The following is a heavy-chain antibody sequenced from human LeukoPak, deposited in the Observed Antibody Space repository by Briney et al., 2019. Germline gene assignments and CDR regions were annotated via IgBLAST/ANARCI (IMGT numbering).Heavy chain of an antibody. J-gene: IGHJ6*02. CDR2: INPVGGST. V-gene: IGHV1-46*04. CDR1: GYTFTSYY. Sequence: ASVKVSCKASGYTFTSYYIHWVRQAPGQGLEWMGLINPVGGSTSYAQKLQGRVSMTRDTSTNTVYMELSGLRSEDTAVYYCARDLGDTAMAPYYYYGMDVWGQGTTVTVSS. D-gene: IGHD5-18*01. CDR3: ARDLGDTAMAPYYYYGMDV.